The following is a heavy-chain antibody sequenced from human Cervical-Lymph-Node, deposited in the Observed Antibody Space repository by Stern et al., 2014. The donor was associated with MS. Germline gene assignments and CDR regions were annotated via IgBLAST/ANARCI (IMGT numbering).Heavy chain of an antibody. J-gene: IGHJ6*02. CDR2: LIPIFDTV. Sequence: QVQLVQSGAEVTKPGSSVKVSCKASGGTFNTYAISWVRQAPGQGLEWMGGLIPIFDTVDYAQKFQDRVTITADESTNMAYMELSSLTSEDTAVYYCAREGMVGATLYYYGMDVWGQGTTVTVSS. CDR1: GGTFNTYA. V-gene: IGHV1-69*01. CDR3: AREGMVGATLYYYGMDV. D-gene: IGHD1-26*01.